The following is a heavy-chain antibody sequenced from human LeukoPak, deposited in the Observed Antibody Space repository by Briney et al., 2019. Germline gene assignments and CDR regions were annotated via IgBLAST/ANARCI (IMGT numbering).Heavy chain of an antibody. CDR2: IWYDGSNK. V-gene: IGHV3-33*01. CDR1: GFTFSSYG. J-gene: IGHJ4*02. D-gene: IGHD2-8*01. Sequence: PGGSLRLSCAASGFTFSSYGMHWGRQAPGKGLERVAVIWYDGSNKYYADSVKGRFTISRDNSKNTLYLQMNSLRAEDTAVYYCARGVLFFDYWGQGTLVTVSS. CDR3: ARGVLFFDY.